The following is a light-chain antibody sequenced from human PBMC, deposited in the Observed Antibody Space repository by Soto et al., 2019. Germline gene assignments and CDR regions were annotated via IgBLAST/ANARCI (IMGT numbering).Light chain of an antibody. J-gene: IGKJ2*01. CDR1: QSVSSNY. V-gene: IGKV3-20*01. CDR3: QQYGTSPYT. Sequence: EIVLTQPPGTLSLSPGDRATLSCRASQSVSSNYLAWYQQKPGQALRLLIYPASSRATVIPDRLSGGGSGTDFTLSISRLEPEDFAVYYCQQYGTSPYTFGQGAKVEIK. CDR2: PAS.